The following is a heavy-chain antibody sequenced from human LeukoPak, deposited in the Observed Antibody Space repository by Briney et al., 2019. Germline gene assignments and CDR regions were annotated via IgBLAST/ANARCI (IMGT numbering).Heavy chain of an antibody. CDR3: ARPGGSTARAAFDI. V-gene: IGHV4-39*01. D-gene: IGHD5/OR15-5a*01. J-gene: IGHJ3*02. CDR2: IYYSGST. Sequence: SETLSLTCTVSGGSISSSSYYWCWIRQPPGKGLEWIGSIYYSGSTYYNPSLKSPVTISVDTAKNQFSLKLSSVTAADTAVYYCARPGGSTARAAFDIWGQGTMVTVSS. CDR1: GGSISSSSYY.